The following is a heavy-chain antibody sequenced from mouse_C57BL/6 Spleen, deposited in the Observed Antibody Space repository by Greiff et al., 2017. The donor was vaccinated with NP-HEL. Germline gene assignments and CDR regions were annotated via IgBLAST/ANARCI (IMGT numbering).Heavy chain of an antibody. V-gene: IGHV1-69*01. CDR1: GYTFTSYW. Sequence: VQLQQSGAELVMPGASVKLSCKASGYTFTSYWMHWVKQRPGQGLEWIGEIDPSDSYTNYNQKFKGKSTLTVDKSSSTAYMQLSSLTSEDSAVYYCARRGNYVDAMDYWGQGTSVTVSS. D-gene: IGHD2-1*01. CDR3: ARRGNYVDAMDY. J-gene: IGHJ4*01. CDR2: IDPSDSYT.